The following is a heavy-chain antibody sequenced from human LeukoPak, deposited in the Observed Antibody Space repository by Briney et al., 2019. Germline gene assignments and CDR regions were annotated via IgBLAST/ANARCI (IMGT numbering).Heavy chain of an antibody. CDR2: IYTSGST. D-gene: IGHD2-2*01. J-gene: IGHJ3*02. CDR1: GGSISSGSYY. Sequence: PSETLSLTCTVSGGSISSGSYYWSWIRQPAGKGLEWIGRIYTSGSTNYNPSLKSRVTISVDTSKNQFSLKLSSVTAADTAVYYCAGDLMPMRGHGAFDIWGQGTMVTVSS. V-gene: IGHV4-61*02. CDR3: AGDLMPMRGHGAFDI.